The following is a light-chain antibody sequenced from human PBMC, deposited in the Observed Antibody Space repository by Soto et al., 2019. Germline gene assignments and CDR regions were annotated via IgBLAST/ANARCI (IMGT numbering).Light chain of an antibody. Sequence: ETVLTQSPATLSLSPGESATLSCRASQTVSRFFAWYQQKPGQSPRLLIYGVSNRATGVPARFSGSGSGTDFTLSISSLEPEDSAVYYCQQRFTWPLTFGGGTKVEIK. CDR3: QQRFTWPLT. CDR1: QTVSRF. V-gene: IGKV3-11*01. CDR2: GVS. J-gene: IGKJ4*01.